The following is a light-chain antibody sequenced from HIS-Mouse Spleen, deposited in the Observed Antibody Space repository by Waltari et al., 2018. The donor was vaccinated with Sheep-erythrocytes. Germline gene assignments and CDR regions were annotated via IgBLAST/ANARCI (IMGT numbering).Light chain of an antibody. V-gene: IGLV2-23*01. CDR3: CSYAGSSTPWV. J-gene: IGLJ3*02. CDR1: SLDGGCYHL. CDR2: EGS. Sequence: QSALTQPASVSGSPGQAITISCTGTSLDGGCYHLVSWYQQHPGKAPKLMIYEGSKRPSGVSNRFSGSKSGNTASLTISGLQAEDEADYYCCSYAGSSTPWVFGGGTKLTVL.